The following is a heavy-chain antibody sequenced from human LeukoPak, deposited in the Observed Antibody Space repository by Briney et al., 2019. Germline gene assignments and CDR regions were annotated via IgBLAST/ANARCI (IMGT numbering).Heavy chain of an antibody. CDR2: ISYDGSNK. V-gene: IGHV3-30*03. CDR3: AAIGQYCDILTGRYYFDY. Sequence: GRSLRLSCAASGFTFSSYGMHWVRQAPGKGLEWVAVISYDGSNKYYADSVKGRFTISRDNSKNTLYLQMNSLRAEDTAVYYCAAIGQYCDILTGRYYFDYWGQGTLVTVSS. CDR1: GFTFSSYG. J-gene: IGHJ4*02. D-gene: IGHD3-9*01.